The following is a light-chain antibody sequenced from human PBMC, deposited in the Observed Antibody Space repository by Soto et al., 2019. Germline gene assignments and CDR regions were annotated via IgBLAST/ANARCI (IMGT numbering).Light chain of an antibody. CDR3: SSYTSSSTLVV. CDR1: SSDVGGYNY. Sequence: QSALTQPASVSGSPGQSITISCTGTSSDVGGYNYVSWYQQHPGKAPKLMIYDVSNRPSGVSNRFSGSKSCNTASPTISGLQAEDEADYYCSSYTSSSTLVVFGTGTKLTVL. V-gene: IGLV2-14*01. CDR2: DVS. J-gene: IGLJ1*01.